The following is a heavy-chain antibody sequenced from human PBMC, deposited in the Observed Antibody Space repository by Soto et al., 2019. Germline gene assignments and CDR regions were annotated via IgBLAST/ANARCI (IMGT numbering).Heavy chain of an antibody. V-gene: IGHV3-30*18. CDR2: ISYDGSNK. J-gene: IGHJ6*02. CDR3: AKDIVWFGASLYYYYYGMDV. D-gene: IGHD3-10*01. Sequence: PGGSLRLSCAASGFTFSSYGMHWVRQAPGKGLEWVAVISYDGSNKYYADSVKGRFTISRDNSKNTLYLQMNSLRAEDTAVYYCAKDIVWFGASLYYYYYGMDVWGQGTTVTVPS. CDR1: GFTFSSYG.